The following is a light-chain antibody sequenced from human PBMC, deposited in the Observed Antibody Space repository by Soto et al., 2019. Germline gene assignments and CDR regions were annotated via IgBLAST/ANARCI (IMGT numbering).Light chain of an antibody. CDR1: QSVSSSY. Sequence: EIVLTQSPGTLSLSPGERATLSCRASQSVSSSYLAWYQQKPGQAPRLLIYGASSRATGIPDRSSGSVSGTGFTLTISRLEPQAVAVYYCQQDGSSPPWTFGQGTKVESK. CDR3: QQDGSSPPWT. CDR2: GAS. V-gene: IGKV3-20*01. J-gene: IGKJ1*01.